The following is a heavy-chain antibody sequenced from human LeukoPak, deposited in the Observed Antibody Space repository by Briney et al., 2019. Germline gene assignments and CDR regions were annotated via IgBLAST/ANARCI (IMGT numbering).Heavy chain of an antibody. CDR1: GGSISSYY. CDR2: IYYSGST. D-gene: IGHD3-10*02. Sequence: PSETLSLTCTVSGGSISSYYWSWIRQPPGKGLEWIGYIYYSGSTNYNPSLKSRVTISVDTPKNQFSLKLSSVTAADTAVYYCARGSRITMIGGDAFDIWGQGTMVTVSS. V-gene: IGHV4-59*08. CDR3: ARGSRITMIGGDAFDI. J-gene: IGHJ3*02.